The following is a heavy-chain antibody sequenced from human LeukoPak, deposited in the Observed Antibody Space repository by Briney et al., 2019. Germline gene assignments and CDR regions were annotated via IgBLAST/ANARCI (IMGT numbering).Heavy chain of an antibody. CDR3: ARGPVRDDGLTGISYYFGLDV. CDR1: GGSFTDYY. V-gene: IGHV4-34*01. D-gene: IGHD2-21*02. J-gene: IGHJ6*02. Sequence: SETLSLTCAVYGGSFTDYYWSWIRHLPGKGLEWIGEIHHRAGANYNPSLWGRVTISADTSKNQFSLHLASVTAADTATFYCARGPVRDDGLTGISYYFGLDVWGHGTTVTVFS. CDR2: IHHRAGA.